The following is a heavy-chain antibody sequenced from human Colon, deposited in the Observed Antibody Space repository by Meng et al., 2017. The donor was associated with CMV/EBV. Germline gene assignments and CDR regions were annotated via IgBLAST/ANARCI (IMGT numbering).Heavy chain of an antibody. D-gene: IGHD1-26*01. CDR3: AKDEAVGATGGFDS. CDR1: GYSSSRNA. J-gene: IGHJ4*02. V-gene: IGHV1-3*01. Sequence: KDAGYSSSRNAIDEVSQAPGQRRGWRVWSNDGKGNTKHAQRFQVRVNMTTDTSASTAYIDLGSLTSEDAAIYYWAKDEAVGATGGFDSWGQGTLVTVSS. CDR2: SNDGKGNT.